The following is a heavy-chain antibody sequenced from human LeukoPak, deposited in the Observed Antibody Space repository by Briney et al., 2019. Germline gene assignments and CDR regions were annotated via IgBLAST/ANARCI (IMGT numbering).Heavy chain of an antibody. CDR3: ARDHLNYYGSGIGPH. CDR2: IYYSGST. CDR1: GGSISSGGYY. J-gene: IGHJ4*02. D-gene: IGHD3-10*01. V-gene: IGHV4-31*03. Sequence: PSETLSLTCTVSGGSISSGGYYWSWIRQHPGTGLEWLGYIYYSGSTYYNPSLESRVTISVDTSKNQFSLKLSSVTAADTAVYYCARDHLNYYGSGIGPHWGQGTLVTVSS.